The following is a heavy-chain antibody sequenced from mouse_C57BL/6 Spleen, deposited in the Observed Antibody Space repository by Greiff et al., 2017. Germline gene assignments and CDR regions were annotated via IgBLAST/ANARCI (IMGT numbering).Heavy chain of an antibody. CDR3: ADADGYYGGFAY. CDR2: ISGCSSTI. CDR1: GFTFSDYG. Sequence: VQLVESGGGLVKPGGSLKLSCAASGFTFSDYGMPWVRQAPEKGLEWVAYISGCSSTIYYADTVKGRFTISRDNAKNTLILQMTSMRSEETAMYYCADADGYYGGFAYWGQGTLVTVSA. J-gene: IGHJ3*01. V-gene: IGHV5-17*01. D-gene: IGHD2-3*01.